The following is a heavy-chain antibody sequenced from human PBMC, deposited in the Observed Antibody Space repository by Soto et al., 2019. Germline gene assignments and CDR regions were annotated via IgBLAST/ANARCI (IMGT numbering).Heavy chain of an antibody. CDR3: ARSIVAYYYGMDV. D-gene: IGHD3-16*02. Sequence: QVQLQESGPGLVKPSQTLSLTCTVSGGSISSGDYYWSWIRQPPGKGLEWIGYIYYSGSTYYNPSLKSRVXXSXDXXKNQFSLKLSSVTAADTAVYYCARSIVAYYYGMDVWGQGTTVTVSS. CDR1: GGSISSGDYY. CDR2: IYYSGST. V-gene: IGHV4-30-4*01. J-gene: IGHJ6*02.